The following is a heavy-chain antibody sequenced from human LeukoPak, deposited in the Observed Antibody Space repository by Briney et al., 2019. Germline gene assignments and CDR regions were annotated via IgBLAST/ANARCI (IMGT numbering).Heavy chain of an antibody. D-gene: IGHD3-10*01. CDR2: IYYSGST. V-gene: IGHV4-31*03. CDR3: ARRAYMVRGVIVDDY. J-gene: IGHJ4*02. Sequence: SQTLSLTCTVSGGSVSSGGYYWSWIRQHPGKGLEWIGYIYYSGSTYYNPSLKSRVTISVDTSKNQFSLKLSSVTAADTAVYYCARRAYMVRGVIVDDYWGQGTLVTVSS. CDR1: GGSVSSGGYY.